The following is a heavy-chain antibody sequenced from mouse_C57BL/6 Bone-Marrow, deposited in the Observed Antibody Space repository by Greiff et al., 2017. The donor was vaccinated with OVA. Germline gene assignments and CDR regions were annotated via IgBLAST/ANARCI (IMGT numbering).Heavy chain of an antibody. J-gene: IGHJ1*03. CDR2: ISYDGSN. V-gene: IGHV3-6*01. CDR1: GYSITSGYS. CDR3: ARDGITTVVADWYFDV. Sequence: DVQLQESGPGLVKPSQSLSLTCSVTGYSITSGYSWNWIRQFPGNKLEWMGYISYDGSNNYNPSLKNRISITRDTSKNQFFLKLNSVTTEDTATYYCARDGITTVVADWYFDVWGTGTTVTVSS. D-gene: IGHD1-1*01.